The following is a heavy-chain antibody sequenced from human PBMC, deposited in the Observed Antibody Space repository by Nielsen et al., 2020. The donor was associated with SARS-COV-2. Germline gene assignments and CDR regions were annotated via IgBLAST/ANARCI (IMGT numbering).Heavy chain of an antibody. D-gene: IGHD3-3*01. J-gene: IGHJ3*02. CDR2: INSDGSST. V-gene: IGHV3-74*01. CDR1: GFTFSSYW. CDR3: AIIWSGYTDAFYI. Sequence: GESLKISCAASGFTFSSYWMHWVRQAPGKGLVWVSRINSDGSSTSYADSVKGRFTISRDNAKNSLYLQMNSLRAEDTAVYYCAIIWSGYTDAFYIWGQGTMVTVSS.